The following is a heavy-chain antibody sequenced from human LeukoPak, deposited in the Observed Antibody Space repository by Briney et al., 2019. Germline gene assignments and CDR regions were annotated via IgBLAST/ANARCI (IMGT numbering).Heavy chain of an antibody. Sequence: GASVKVSCKASGYTFTGYYMHWVRQAPGQGLEWMGWINPNSGGTNYAQKFQGRVTMTRDTSISTAYMELSRLRSDDTAVYYCARGDSSGWLPNNWFDPWGQGTLVTVSS. CDR2: INPNSGGT. CDR1: GYTFTGYY. CDR3: ARGDSSGWLPNNWFDP. V-gene: IGHV1-2*02. D-gene: IGHD6-19*01. J-gene: IGHJ5*02.